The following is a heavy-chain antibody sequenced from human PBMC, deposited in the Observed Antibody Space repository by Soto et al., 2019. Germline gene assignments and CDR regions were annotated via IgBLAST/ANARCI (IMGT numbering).Heavy chain of an antibody. J-gene: IGHJ6*02. CDR2: IYPGDSDT. CDR3: ARGSSTLYGMDV. D-gene: IGHD6-13*01. CDR1: GYSISSYW. V-gene: IGHV5-51*01. Sequence: PGESKKISCKGSGYSISSYWIGWARPMPGKGLEWMGIIYPGDSDTRYSPSFQGQVTISADKSITTAYLQWSSLKASDTAMYFCARGSSTLYGMDVWGQGTTVTVSS.